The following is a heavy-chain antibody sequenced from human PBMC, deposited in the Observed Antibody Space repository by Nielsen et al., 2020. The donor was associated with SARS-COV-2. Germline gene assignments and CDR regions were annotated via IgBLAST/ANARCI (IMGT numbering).Heavy chain of an antibody. V-gene: IGHV3-33*01. CDR1: GFTFSSYG. CDR2: IWYDGSNK. D-gene: IGHD6-13*01. Sequence: GESLKISCAASGFTFSSYGMHWVRQAPGKGLEWVAVIWYDGSNKYYADSVKGRFTISRDNSKNTLYLQMSSLRAEDTAVYYCARDSSSSWSYYYYYYMDVWGKGTTVTVSS. CDR3: ARDSSSSWSYYYYYYMDV. J-gene: IGHJ6*03.